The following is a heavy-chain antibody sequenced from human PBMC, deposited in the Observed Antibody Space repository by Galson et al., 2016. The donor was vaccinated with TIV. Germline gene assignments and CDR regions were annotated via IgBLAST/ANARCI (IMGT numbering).Heavy chain of an antibody. V-gene: IGHV2-5*02. CDR1: GFSLYTRGVG. J-gene: IGHJ4*02. D-gene: IGHD4-17*01. Sequence: PALVKPTQTLTLTCTFSGFSLYTRGVGVGWIRQPPGKALEWLALFYWDGEERYSPSLRGRVTISTDTSGNEVVLKMTNMDPVDTGTYFCAGRGEASSTGFFDLWGQGSLVTVSS. CDR2: FYWDGEE. CDR3: AGRGEASSTGFFDL.